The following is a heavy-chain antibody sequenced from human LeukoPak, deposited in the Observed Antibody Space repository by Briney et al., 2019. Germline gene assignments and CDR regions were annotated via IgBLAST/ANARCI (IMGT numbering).Heavy chain of an antibody. CDR1: GFTFSSYW. CDR3: AKGVDSSRFPPFDY. D-gene: IGHD6-13*01. V-gene: IGHV3-23*01. J-gene: IGHJ4*02. Sequence: PGGSLRLSCAASGFTFSSYWMSWVRQAPGKGLEWVSAISGSGGSTYYADSVKGRFTISRDNSKNTLYLQVNSLRAEDTAVYYCAKGVDSSRFPPFDYWGQGTLVTVSS. CDR2: ISGSGGST.